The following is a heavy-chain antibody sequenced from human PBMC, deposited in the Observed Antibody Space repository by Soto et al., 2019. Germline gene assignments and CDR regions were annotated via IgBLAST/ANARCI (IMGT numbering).Heavy chain of an antibody. D-gene: IGHD6-19*01. CDR3: AKASPGYSSGWYVVDY. Sequence: GGSLRLSCAASGFTFSSYAMSWVRQAPGKGLEWVSAISGSGGSTYYADSVKGRFTISRDNSKNTLYLQMNSLRAEDTAVYYCAKASPGYSSGWYVVDYWGQGTLVTVSS. J-gene: IGHJ4*02. CDR2: ISGSGGST. CDR1: GFTFSSYA. V-gene: IGHV3-23*01.